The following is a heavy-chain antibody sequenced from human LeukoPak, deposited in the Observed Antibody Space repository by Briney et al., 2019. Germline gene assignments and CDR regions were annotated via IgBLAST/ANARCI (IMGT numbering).Heavy chain of an antibody. CDR3: ASLIDY. Sequence: GGSLRLSCAASGFTFSSYAMHWVRQAPGKGLEWVAVISYDGSNKYYADSVKGRFTISRDNSKNTLYLQMNSLRAEDTAVYYCASLIDYWGQGTLVTISS. CDR1: GFTFSSYA. J-gene: IGHJ4*02. CDR2: ISYDGSNK. V-gene: IGHV3-30-3*01.